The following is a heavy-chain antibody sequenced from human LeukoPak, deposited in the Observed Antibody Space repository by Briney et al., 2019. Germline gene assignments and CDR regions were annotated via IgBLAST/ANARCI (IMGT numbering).Heavy chain of an antibody. CDR1: NGSISKYY. Sequence: PSETLSLTCTVSNGSISKYYWSWIRQPRWKGLEWIGYIFYTGSTKYNLSLRSRLTISLDTSKKQISLKLRSVTAADTAVYYCARHFRSERTPFDPWGQGTLVTVSS. CDR2: IFYTGST. D-gene: IGHD1-1*01. V-gene: IGHV4-59*08. J-gene: IGHJ5*02. CDR3: ARHFRSERTPFDP.